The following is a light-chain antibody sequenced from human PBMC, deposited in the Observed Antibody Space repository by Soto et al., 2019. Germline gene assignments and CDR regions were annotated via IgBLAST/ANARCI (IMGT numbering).Light chain of an antibody. CDR1: SSDVGSYNL. V-gene: IGLV2-23*01. J-gene: IGLJ1*01. Sequence: QSALTQPASVSGSPGQSITISCTGTSSDVGSYNLVSWYQQHPGKAPKLMIYEGSKLPSGVSNRFSGSKSGNTASLTISGLQAEDEADYYCCSYAGSSTPYVFGTGTKLTVL. CDR3: CSYAGSSTPYV. CDR2: EGS.